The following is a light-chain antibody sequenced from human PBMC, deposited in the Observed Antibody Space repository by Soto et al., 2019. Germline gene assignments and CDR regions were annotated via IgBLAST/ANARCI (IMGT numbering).Light chain of an antibody. CDR2: DVS. V-gene: IGKV1-5*01. J-gene: IGKJ1*01. Sequence: SHMTQSPSTLSASVGDRVTITCRASQTISSWLAWYQQKPGKAPKLLIYDVSSLESGVPSRFSGSGSGAEFTLTISSLQPDDSATYYCQQYNTFWTFGQGTKVDIK. CDR1: QTISSW. CDR3: QQYNTFWT.